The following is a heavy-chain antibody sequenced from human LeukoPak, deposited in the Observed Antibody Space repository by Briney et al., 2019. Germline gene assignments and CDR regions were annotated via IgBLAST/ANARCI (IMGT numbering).Heavy chain of an antibody. CDR1: GYTFTSYG. CDR2: IIPIFGTA. Sequence: GASVKVSCKASGYTFTSYGISWVRQAPGQGLEWMGGIIPIFGTANYAQKFQGRVTITADESTSTAYMELSSLRSEDTAVYYCAVSYTYCSGGSCYSYYFDYWGQGTLVTVSS. CDR3: AVSYTYCSGGSCYSYYFDY. J-gene: IGHJ4*02. D-gene: IGHD2-15*01. V-gene: IGHV1-69*13.